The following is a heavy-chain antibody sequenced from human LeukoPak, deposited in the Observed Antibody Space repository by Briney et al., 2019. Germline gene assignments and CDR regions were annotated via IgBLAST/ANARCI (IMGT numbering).Heavy chain of an antibody. V-gene: IGHV1-8*01. CDR1: GYTFTSYD. CDR2: MNPNSGNT. Sequence: ASVKVSCKASGYTFTSYDINWVRQATGQGLEWMGWMNPNSGNTGYAQKFQGRVTMTRNTSISTAYMELSSLRSEDTAVYYCARVRYYYGSGSLTATDYWGQGTLVTVSS. CDR3: ARVRYYYGSGSLTATDY. J-gene: IGHJ4*02. D-gene: IGHD3-10*01.